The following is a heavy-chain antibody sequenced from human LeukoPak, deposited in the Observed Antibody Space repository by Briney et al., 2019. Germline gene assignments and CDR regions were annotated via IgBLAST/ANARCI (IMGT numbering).Heavy chain of an antibody. CDR3: VRDRPHNWFDP. Sequence: GGSLRLSCAASGFAFNSHWMHWVRQAPGKGLVWVSRINNDGSTTTYADSVRGRFTISRDNAKNTLFLQMNSLRAEDTAVYYCVRDRPHNWFDPWGQGTLVTVSS. V-gene: IGHV3-74*01. D-gene: IGHD6-6*01. CDR1: GFAFNSHW. CDR2: INNDGSTT. J-gene: IGHJ5*02.